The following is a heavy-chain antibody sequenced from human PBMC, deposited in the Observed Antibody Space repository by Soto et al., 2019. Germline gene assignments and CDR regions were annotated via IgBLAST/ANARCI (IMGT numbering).Heavy chain of an antibody. CDR3: ARDKEEDIVATDYYGMDV. Sequence: QTLTLTCAISGDSVSYNSAAGDWIRKSPSRGLEWLGRTYYRSKWYNDYAVSVKSRITINPDTSKNQFSLQLNSVTPEDTAVYYCARDKEEDIVATDYYGMDVWGQGTTVTVSS. CDR2: TYYRSKWYN. CDR1: GDSVSYNSAA. D-gene: IGHD5-12*01. J-gene: IGHJ6*02. V-gene: IGHV6-1*01.